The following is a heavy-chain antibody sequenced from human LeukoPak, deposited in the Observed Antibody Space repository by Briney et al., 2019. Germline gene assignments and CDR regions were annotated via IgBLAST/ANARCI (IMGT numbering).Heavy chain of an antibody. V-gene: IGHV1-8*01. CDR2: MNPNSGNT. Sequence: ASVKVSCKASGYTFTSYDINWVRQATGQGLEWMGWMNPNSGNTAYAQKFQGRVTMTRNTPISTAYMELSSLRSEDTAVYYCARAASSWYYTTPFDYWGQGTLVTVSS. J-gene: IGHJ4*02. D-gene: IGHD6-13*01. CDR1: GYTFTSYD. CDR3: ARAASSWYYTTPFDY.